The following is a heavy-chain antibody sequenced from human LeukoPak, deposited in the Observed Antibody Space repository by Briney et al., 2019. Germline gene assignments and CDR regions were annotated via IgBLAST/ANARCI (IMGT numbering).Heavy chain of an antibody. Sequence: GGSLRLSCAASGFTFSNSWMSWVRQAPGKGLEWVANIKQDGSEKYYVDSVKGRFTISRDNAKNSLYLQMNSLRAEDTAVYYCARDLTPVQPSDYWGQGTLVTVSS. J-gene: IGHJ4*02. CDR1: GFTFSNSW. CDR2: IKQDGSEK. V-gene: IGHV3-7*01. D-gene: IGHD5-18*01. CDR3: ARDLTPVQPSDY.